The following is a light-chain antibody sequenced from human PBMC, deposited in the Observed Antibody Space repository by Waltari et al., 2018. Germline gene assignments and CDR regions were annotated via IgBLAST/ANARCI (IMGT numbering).Light chain of an antibody. V-gene: IGLV2-11*01. Sequence: QSALTQPRSVSGSPGQSDTILCTGTSSDVGGYNYVSWYQQRPGNAPKLIIYDVTKRPAGVLDRFAGSKSGNTSTRTISGLQAEDEADYYCCSHVGTYTLILFGGGTKMPLV. J-gene: IGLJ2*01. CDR1: SSDVGGYNY. CDR3: CSHVGTYTLIL. CDR2: DVT.